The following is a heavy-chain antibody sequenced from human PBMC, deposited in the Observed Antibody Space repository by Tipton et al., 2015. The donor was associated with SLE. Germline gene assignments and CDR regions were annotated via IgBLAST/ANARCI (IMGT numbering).Heavy chain of an antibody. Sequence: TLSLTCAVYGGSFSGYSWNWIRQPPGKGLEWIGCVYDSGSTNYNPSLKSRVIISVDTSKNQFSLKLTSVTAADTAVYYCARTPLGERGFDFWGQGTMFTVSS. CDR3: ARTPLGERGFDF. CDR1: GGSFSGYS. V-gene: IGHV4-34*01. CDR2: VYDSGST. J-gene: IGHJ3*01. D-gene: IGHD3-16*01.